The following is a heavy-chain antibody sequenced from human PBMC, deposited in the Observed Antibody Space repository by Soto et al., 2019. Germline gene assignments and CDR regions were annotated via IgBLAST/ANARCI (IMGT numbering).Heavy chain of an antibody. CDR3: AKDLHFSGWLSAQTLDY. CDR2: ITGSGNTS. J-gene: IGHJ4*02. V-gene: IGHV3-23*01. Sequence: PGGSLRLSCAASGFTFRNYAMSWVRQAPGKGLEWVSAITGSGNTSSYADSVKVRFTISRDNPKNILYLQLTSLRADDTAVYYCAKDLHFSGWLSAQTLDYRGQGTQVTVAS. D-gene: IGHD6-19*01. CDR1: GFTFRNYA.